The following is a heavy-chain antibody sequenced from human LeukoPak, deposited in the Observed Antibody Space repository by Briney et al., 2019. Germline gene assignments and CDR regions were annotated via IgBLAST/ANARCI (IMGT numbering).Heavy chain of an antibody. CDR3: ARDRAGAAAGTRPEYFQH. CDR1: GYTFTGYY. CDR2: INPNSGGT. D-gene: IGHD6-13*01. J-gene: IGHJ1*01. V-gene: IGHV1-2*04. Sequence: ASVKVSCKASGYTFTGYYMHWVRQAPGQGLEWMGWINPNSGGTNYAQKFQGWVTMTRDTSISTAYMELSRLRSDDTAVYYCARDRAGAAAGTRPEYFQHWGQGTPVTVSS.